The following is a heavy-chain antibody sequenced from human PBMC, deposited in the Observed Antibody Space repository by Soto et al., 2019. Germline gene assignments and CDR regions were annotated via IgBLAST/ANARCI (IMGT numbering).Heavy chain of an antibody. V-gene: IGHV4-4*02. CDR2: IYHSGST. CDR1: GGSISSSNW. D-gene: IGHD6-13*01. J-gene: IGHJ4*02. CDR3: ARAAMGGSSWPFDY. Sequence: QVQLQESGPGLVKPSGTLSLTCAVSGGSISSSNWWSWVRQPPGKGLEWIGEIYHSGSTNYNPSLTSRVTISVDKCKNQFPLKLSSVTAADTAVYYCARAAMGGSSWPFDYWGQGTLVTVSS.